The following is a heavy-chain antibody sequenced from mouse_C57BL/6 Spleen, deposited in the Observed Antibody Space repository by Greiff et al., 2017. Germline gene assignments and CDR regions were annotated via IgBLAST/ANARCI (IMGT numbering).Heavy chain of an antibody. CDR3: ARGYGSSLSYFAD. V-gene: IGHV5-16*01. J-gene: IGHJ1*03. D-gene: IGHD1-1*01. Sequence: EVQLLESEAGLVQPGSSIKLSCTASGFTISDYYMAWVRQVPEKGLEWVANINYDGSSTYYLDSLKSRFIISRDNAKNILYLQLSSLKSEDTATYYCARGYGSSLSYFADWGTGTTVTVSS. CDR1: GFTISDYY. CDR2: INYDGSST.